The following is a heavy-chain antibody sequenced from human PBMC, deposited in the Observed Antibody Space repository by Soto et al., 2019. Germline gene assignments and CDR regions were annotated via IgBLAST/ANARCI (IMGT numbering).Heavy chain of an antibody. CDR2: IYYSGTT. CDR1: GGSISSYY. V-gene: IGHV4-59*01. CDR3: ARDKVAAALDV. D-gene: IGHD6-13*01. J-gene: IGHJ6*02. Sequence: PSETLSLTCTVSGGSISSYYWSWIRQPPGKGLEWIGYIYYSGTTNYNPSLKSRVTISVDTSKNQFSLKLSSVTAADTAVYYCARDKVAAALDVWGQGTTVTV.